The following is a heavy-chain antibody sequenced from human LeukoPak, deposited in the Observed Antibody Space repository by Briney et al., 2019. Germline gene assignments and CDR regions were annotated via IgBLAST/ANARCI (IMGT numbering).Heavy chain of an antibody. CDR1: GFTFSNAW. CDR3: TTDITRMNDKNPRKKIDY. D-gene: IGHD1-1*01. CDR2: IKSKTDGGTT. Sequence: GGSLRLSCAASGFTFSNAWMSWVRQAPGKGLEWVGRIKSKTDGGTTDYAAPVKGRFTISRDDSKNTLYLQMNSLKTEDTAVYYRTTDITRMNDKNPRKKIDYWGQGTLVTVSS. V-gene: IGHV3-15*01. J-gene: IGHJ4*02.